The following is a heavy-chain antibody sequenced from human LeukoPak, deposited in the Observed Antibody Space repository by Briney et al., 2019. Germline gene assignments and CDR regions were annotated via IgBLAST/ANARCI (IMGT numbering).Heavy chain of an antibody. CDR2: ISRSGGST. CDR1: GFTFSSYA. D-gene: IGHD6-13*01. Sequence: PGGSLRLSCAASGFTFSSYAMSWDRQAPGKGLEWVSAISRSGGSTYYADSVKGRFTISRDNSKNTQYLQMNSLRAEDTAVYYCAKRLGQQLVQPYFDYWGQGTLVTVPS. J-gene: IGHJ4*02. CDR3: AKRLGQQLVQPYFDY. V-gene: IGHV3-23*01.